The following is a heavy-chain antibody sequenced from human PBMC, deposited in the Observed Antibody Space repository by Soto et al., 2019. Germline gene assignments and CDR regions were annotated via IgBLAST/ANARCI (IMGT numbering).Heavy chain of an antibody. D-gene: IGHD1-7*01. V-gene: IGHV3-23*01. CDR2: IGGDGST. J-gene: IGHJ4*02. CDR3: ARDRNYPRDQFDN. CDR1: GFTFSSYA. Sequence: PGGSLRLSCVGSGFTFSSYAMSWVRQAPGRGPEWVSAIGGDGSTWYADSVRGRFTISRDNSKNTAYVQMNSLRAEDTAIYYCARDRNYPRDQFDNWGQGILVTVSS.